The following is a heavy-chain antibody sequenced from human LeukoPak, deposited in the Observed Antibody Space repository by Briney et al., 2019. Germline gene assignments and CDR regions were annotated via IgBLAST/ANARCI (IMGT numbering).Heavy chain of an antibody. D-gene: IGHD3-22*01. Sequence: GGSLRLSCAASGFTFSSYAMGWVRQAPGKGLEWVSVIRGSGTMTYYAESVKGRFTISRDNSKNTLYLQMNSLRVEDTAVYFCAKCDFYYDISALRRPFDYWGQGTLVTVSS. J-gene: IGHJ4*02. CDR3: AKCDFYYDISALRRPFDY. CDR2: IRGSGTMT. V-gene: IGHV3-23*01. CDR1: GFTFSSYA.